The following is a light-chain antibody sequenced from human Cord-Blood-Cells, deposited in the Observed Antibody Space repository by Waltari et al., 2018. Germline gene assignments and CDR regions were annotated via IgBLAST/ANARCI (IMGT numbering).Light chain of an antibody. J-gene: IGLJ3*02. CDR1: NLGSKS. CDR2: YDS. V-gene: IGLV3-21*04. Sequence: SSVLTQPPSVSVAPGKTARITCGGNNLGSKSVHWYQQKPGQAPVLVIYYDSDRPSGIPWRFSGSNSGNTATLTISRVEAGDEADYYCPVWDSSSDHPVFGGGTKLTVL. CDR3: PVWDSSSDHPV.